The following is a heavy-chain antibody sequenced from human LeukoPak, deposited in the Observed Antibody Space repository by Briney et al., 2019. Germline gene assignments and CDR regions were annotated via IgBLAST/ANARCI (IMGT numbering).Heavy chain of an antibody. Sequence: PGSSLRLPCAASGFTFSRNVMHWVRQAPGKGLEWVALISYDGNNKFYADSVKGRFTISRDNSRNTLYLQMNSLRGEDAAVYSCARGGIPTGPYYYFYYMDVWGKGTAVTVSS. V-gene: IGHV3-30*01. CDR1: GFTFSRNV. J-gene: IGHJ6*03. CDR3: ARGGIPTGPYYYFYYMDV. CDR2: ISYDGNNK. D-gene: IGHD3-10*01.